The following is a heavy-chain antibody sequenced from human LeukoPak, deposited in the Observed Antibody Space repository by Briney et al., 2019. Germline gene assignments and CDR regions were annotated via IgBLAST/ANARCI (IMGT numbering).Heavy chain of an antibody. CDR3: ARDRSSGTPLGY. J-gene: IGHJ4*02. CDR1: GYTFTSYG. D-gene: IGHD6-19*01. V-gene: IGHV1-18*01. Sequence: ASVKVSCQASGYTFTSYGISWVRQAPGQGLEWMGWISAYNGNTNYAQKLQGRVTMTTDTSTSTAYMELRSLRSDDTAVYYCARDRSSGTPLGYWGQGTLVTVSS. CDR2: ISAYNGNT.